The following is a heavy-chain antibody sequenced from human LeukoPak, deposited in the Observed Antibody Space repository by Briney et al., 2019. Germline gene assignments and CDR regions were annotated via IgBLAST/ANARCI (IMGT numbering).Heavy chain of an antibody. CDR1: GGPFSGYY. CDR2: INHSGST. D-gene: IGHD6-19*01. Sequence: SETLSLTCAVYGGPFSGYYWSWIRQPPGKGLEWIGEINHSGSTNYNPSLKSRVTISVDTSKNQFSLKLSSVTAADTAVYYCARGPTAVAGWKYFDLWGRGTLVTVSS. J-gene: IGHJ2*01. V-gene: IGHV4-34*01. CDR3: ARGPTAVAGWKYFDL.